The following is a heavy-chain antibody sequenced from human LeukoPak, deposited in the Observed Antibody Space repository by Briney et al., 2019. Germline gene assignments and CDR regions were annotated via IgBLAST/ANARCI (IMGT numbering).Heavy chain of an antibody. Sequence: SETLSLTCAVYGGSFSGYYWSWIGQPPGKGLEWIGEINHSGSTNYNPSLKSRVTISVDTSKNQFSLKLSSVTAADTAVYYCARVNYDFWSGYYSPFDYWSQGTLVTVSS. D-gene: IGHD3-3*01. CDR1: GGSFSGYY. CDR2: INHSGST. CDR3: ARVNYDFWSGYYSPFDY. J-gene: IGHJ4*02. V-gene: IGHV4-34*01.